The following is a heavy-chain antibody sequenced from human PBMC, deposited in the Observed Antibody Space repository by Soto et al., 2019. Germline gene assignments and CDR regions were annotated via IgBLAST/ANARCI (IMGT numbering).Heavy chain of an antibody. V-gene: IGHV1-8*01. Sequence: QVQLVQSGAEVKKPGASVKVSCKASGYPFTSHDINWMRQATGQGLEWMGWMNPNSGHTNYAQKFQGRGTLTRDTSISTAYMELTSLRSEDTAIYYCASDMSTPWGQGTLVTVSS. CDR1: GYPFTSHD. D-gene: IGHD3-16*01. CDR2: MNPNSGHT. CDR3: ASDMSTP. J-gene: IGHJ5*02.